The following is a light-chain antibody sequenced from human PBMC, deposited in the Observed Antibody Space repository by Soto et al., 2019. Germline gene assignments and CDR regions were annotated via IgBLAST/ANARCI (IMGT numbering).Light chain of an antibody. CDR1: QGIKNW. J-gene: IGKJ2*01. V-gene: IGKV1-12*01. CDR2: TGS. CDR3: QRYNDFQYV. Sequence: DIQMTQSPSYVSASVGDRVTITCRASQGIKNWLAWYQQKPGKAPNLLIYTGSSLQSGVPSRFSGSGSGTDFTLTINSLQPEDFATYYCQRYNDFQYVFGQGTKL.